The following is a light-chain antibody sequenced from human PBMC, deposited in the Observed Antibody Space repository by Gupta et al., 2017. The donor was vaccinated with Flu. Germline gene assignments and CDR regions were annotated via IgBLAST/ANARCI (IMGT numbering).Light chain of an antibody. CDR3: RIYSGAGIQL. Sequence: QPVVKQESSLSVSPDGTVTLTCELTSGAVSSLENASSYQQSAGRPPRVLIFNTNLRAHGVPAHFSGSLFGNKAALIITGAQVSVESQYYCRIYSGAGIQLFGGGTSVTV. V-gene: IGLV8-61*01. CDR1: SGAVSSLEN. J-gene: IGLJ2*01. CDR2: NTN.